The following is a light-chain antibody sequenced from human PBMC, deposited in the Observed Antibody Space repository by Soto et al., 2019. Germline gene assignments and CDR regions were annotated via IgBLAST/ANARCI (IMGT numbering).Light chain of an antibody. Sequence: QSVLTQPASVSGSPGQSITISCTATSNDVGGYNYVSWYQQHPGKAPKLMIYEVTNRPSGVSNRFSGSKSGNTASLTISGLQAEDEADYYCSSYTSTSTGVFGGGTKLTVL. J-gene: IGLJ3*02. CDR2: EVT. V-gene: IGLV2-14*03. CDR3: SSYTSTSTGV. CDR1: SNDVGGYNY.